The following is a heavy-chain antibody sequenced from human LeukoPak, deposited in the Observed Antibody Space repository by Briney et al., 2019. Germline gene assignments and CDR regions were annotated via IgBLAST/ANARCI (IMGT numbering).Heavy chain of an antibody. Sequence: SETLSLTCTVSGGSISSSSYYWGWIRQPPGKGLEWIGSIYYSGSTYYNPSLKSRVTISVDTSKNQFSLKLSSVTAAGTAVYYCARPARYCSSTSCYTFDYWGQGTLVTVSS. CDR1: GGSISSSSYY. CDR3: ARPARYCSSTSCYTFDY. V-gene: IGHV4-39*01. CDR2: IYYSGST. J-gene: IGHJ4*02. D-gene: IGHD2-2*02.